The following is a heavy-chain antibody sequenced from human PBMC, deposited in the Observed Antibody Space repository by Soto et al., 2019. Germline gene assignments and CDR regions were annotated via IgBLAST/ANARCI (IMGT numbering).Heavy chain of an antibody. D-gene: IGHD2-2*01. Sequence: SETLSLTCAVYGGSFSGYYWSWIRQPPGKGLEWIGEINHSGSTNYNPSLKSRVTISVDTSKNQFSLKLSSVTAADTAVYYCASSLDFQHWGQGTLVTVSS. J-gene: IGHJ1*01. V-gene: IGHV4-34*01. CDR1: GGSFSGYY. CDR3: ASSLDFQH. CDR2: INHSGST.